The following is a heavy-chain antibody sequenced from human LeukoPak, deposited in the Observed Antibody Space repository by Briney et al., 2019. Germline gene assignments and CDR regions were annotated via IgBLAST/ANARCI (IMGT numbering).Heavy chain of an antibody. V-gene: IGHV1-69*05. CDR1: GGTFSSYA. D-gene: IGHD1-26*01. Sequence: APVKVSCKASGGTFSSYAISWVRQAPGQGLEWMGGIIPIFGTANYAQKFQGRVTITTDESTSTAYMELSSLRSEDTAVYYCARVGGSSTGGDWFDPWGQGTLVTVSS. CDR3: ARVGGSSTGGDWFDP. CDR2: IIPIFGTA. J-gene: IGHJ5*02.